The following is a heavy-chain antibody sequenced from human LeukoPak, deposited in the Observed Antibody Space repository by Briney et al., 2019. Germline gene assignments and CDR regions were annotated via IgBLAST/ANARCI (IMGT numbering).Heavy chain of an antibody. J-gene: IGHJ3*02. Sequence: ASVKVSCKVSGYTLTELSMHWVRQAPGKGLEWMGGFDPEDGETIYAQKFQGRVTMTEDTSTDPAYIELSSLRSEDTAVYYCATVDIVATIFPYAFDIWGQGTMVTVSS. D-gene: IGHD5-12*01. CDR2: FDPEDGET. V-gene: IGHV1-24*01. CDR1: GYTLTELS. CDR3: ATVDIVATIFPYAFDI.